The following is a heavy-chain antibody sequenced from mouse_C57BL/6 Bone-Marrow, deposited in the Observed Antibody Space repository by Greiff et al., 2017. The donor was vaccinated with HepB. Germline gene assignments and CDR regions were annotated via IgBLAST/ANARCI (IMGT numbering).Heavy chain of an antibody. J-gene: IGHJ3*01. Sequence: VKLMESGPELVKPGASVKISCKASGYAFSSSWMNWVKQRPGKGLEWIGRIYPGDGDTNYNGKFKGKATLTADKSSSTAYMQLSSLTSEDSAVYFCARDGYYVAYWGQGTLVTVSA. CDR3: ARDGYYVAY. CDR2: IYPGDGDT. V-gene: IGHV1-82*01. D-gene: IGHD2-3*01. CDR1: GYAFSSSW.